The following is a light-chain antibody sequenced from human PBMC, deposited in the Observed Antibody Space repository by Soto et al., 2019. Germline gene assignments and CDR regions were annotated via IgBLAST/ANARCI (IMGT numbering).Light chain of an antibody. CDR3: QTWGTDIVV. V-gene: IGLV4-69*01. J-gene: IGLJ2*01. CDR1: SGHSSYA. Sequence: QPVLTQSPSASASLGASVKLTCTLSSGHSSYAIAWHQQQPEKGPRYLMKLNGDGSHNKGDGIPDRFSGSSSGAERYLTISSLQSEDEADYYCQTWGTDIVVFGGGTKVTVL. CDR2: LNGDGSH.